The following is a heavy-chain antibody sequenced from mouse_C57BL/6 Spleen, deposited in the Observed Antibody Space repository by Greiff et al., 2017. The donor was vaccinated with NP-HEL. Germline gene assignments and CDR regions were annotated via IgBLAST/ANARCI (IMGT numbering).Heavy chain of an antibody. CDR3: ARSYYSNYDY. Sequence: VQLQESGAELVRPGSSVKLSCKASGYTFTSYWMDWVKQRPGQGLEWIGNIYPSDSETHYNQKFKDKATLTVDKSSSTAYMQLSSLTSEDSAVYYCARSYYSNYDYWGQGTTLTVSS. V-gene: IGHV1-61*01. J-gene: IGHJ2*01. CDR2: IYPSDSET. CDR1: GYTFTSYW. D-gene: IGHD2-5*01.